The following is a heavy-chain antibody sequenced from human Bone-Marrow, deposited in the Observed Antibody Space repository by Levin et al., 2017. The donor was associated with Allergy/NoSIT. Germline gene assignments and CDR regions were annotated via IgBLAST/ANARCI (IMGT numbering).Heavy chain of an antibody. D-gene: IGHD3-10*01. Sequence: SETLSLTCAVSGGSISSGGYSWSWIRQPPGKGLEWIGYIYHSGSTYYNPSLKSRVTISVDRSKNQFSLKLSSVTAADTAVYYCASLSPFRGYKFDYWGQGTLVTVSS. J-gene: IGHJ4*02. CDR3: ASLSPFRGYKFDY. V-gene: IGHV4-30-2*01. CDR1: GGSISSGGYS. CDR2: IYHSGST.